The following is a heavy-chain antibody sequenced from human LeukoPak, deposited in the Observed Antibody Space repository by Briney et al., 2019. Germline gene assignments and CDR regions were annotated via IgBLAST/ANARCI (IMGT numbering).Heavy chain of an antibody. D-gene: IGHD3-3*01. CDR1: GFTFSSYG. CDR3: AKDQSAYYDFWSGYYSPDY. V-gene: IGHV3-30*02. J-gene: IGHJ4*02. CDR2: IRYDGSNK. Sequence: GGSLRLSCAASGFTFSSYGMHWVRQAPGKGLEWVAFIRYDGSNKYYADSVKGRFTISRDNSKNTLYLQMNSLRAEDTAVYYCAKDQSAYYDFWSGYYSPDYWGQGTLVTVSS.